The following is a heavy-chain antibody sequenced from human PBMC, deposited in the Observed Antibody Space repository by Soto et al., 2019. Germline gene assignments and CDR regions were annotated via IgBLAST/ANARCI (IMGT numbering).Heavy chain of an antibody. J-gene: IGHJ6*03. D-gene: IGHD3-3*01. CDR1: GGSFSGYY. V-gene: IGHV4-34*01. CDR2: INHSGST. CDR3: ARRYRITIFGVVTNYYYYYMDV. Sequence: SETLSLTCAVYGGSFSGYYWSWIRQPPGKGLEWIGEINHSGSTNYNPSLKSRVTISVDTSKNQFSLKLSSVTAADTAVYYCARRYRITIFGVVTNYYYYYMDVWGKGTTVTVSS.